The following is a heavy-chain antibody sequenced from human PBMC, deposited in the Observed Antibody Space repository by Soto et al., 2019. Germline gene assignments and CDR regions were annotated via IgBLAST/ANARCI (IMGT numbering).Heavy chain of an antibody. J-gene: IGHJ5*02. CDR2: INPNSGGT. CDR3: TRTTIAVAGLIGFDP. Sequence: ASVKVSCKAPGYTFTGYYMHWLRQAPGQGLEWMGWINPNSGGTNYAQKFQGRVTMTRDTSISTAYMELSRLRSDDTAVYYCTRTTIAVAGLIGFDPWGQGTLVTVSS. D-gene: IGHD6-19*01. CDR1: GYTFTGYY. V-gene: IGHV1-2*02.